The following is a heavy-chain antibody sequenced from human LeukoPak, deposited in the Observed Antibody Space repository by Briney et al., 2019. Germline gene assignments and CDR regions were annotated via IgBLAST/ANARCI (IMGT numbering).Heavy chain of an antibody. Sequence: ASVKVSCKASGYTFTSHHMHWVRQAPGHGHEWMGIIVPGGGDTACAQKFQGRVTMTWDTATSTVYMEMSRLGSDDTAMYYCARDSRDWSFDYWGQGTLVTVSS. CDR3: ARDSRDWSFDY. CDR2: IVPGGGDT. CDR1: GYTFTSHH. D-gene: IGHD6-19*01. V-gene: IGHV1-46*01. J-gene: IGHJ4*02.